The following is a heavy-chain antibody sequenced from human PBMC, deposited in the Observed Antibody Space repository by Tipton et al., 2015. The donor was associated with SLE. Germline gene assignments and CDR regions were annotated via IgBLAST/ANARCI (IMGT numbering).Heavy chain of an antibody. V-gene: IGHV4-39*01. CDR3: ARGAFFNWFDP. CDR2: IYYTGSA. Sequence: TLSLTCTVSGGSISSSSYYWGWIRQPPGKGLEWIGNIYYTGSASYNPSLKSRVTISLDTSKKQFSLKLTSVTAADTAVYYCARGAFFNWFDPWGQGTLVTVSS. CDR1: GGSISSSSYY. D-gene: IGHD3-3*02. J-gene: IGHJ5*02.